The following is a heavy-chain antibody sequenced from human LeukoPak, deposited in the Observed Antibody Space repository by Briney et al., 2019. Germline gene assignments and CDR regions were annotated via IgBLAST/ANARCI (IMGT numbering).Heavy chain of an antibody. CDR3: VRGQVVPAALFDY. CDR1: GFTFSSYW. D-gene: IGHD2-2*01. Sequence: PGGSLRLSCAASGFTFSSYWMSWVRQAPVKGLEWVANIKQDGSEKYYVDSVKGRFTISRDNAKNSLYLQMNSLRAEDTAVYYCVRGQVVPAALFDYWGQGTLVTVSS. V-gene: IGHV3-7*03. CDR2: IKQDGSEK. J-gene: IGHJ4*02.